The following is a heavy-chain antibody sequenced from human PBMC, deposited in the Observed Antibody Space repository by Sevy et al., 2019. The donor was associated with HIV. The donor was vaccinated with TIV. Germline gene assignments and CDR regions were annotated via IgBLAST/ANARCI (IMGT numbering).Heavy chain of an antibody. CDR3: ARDFAPYYYDSSGYYYLY. V-gene: IGHV3-48*01. D-gene: IGHD3-22*01. Sequence: GGSLRLSCAASGFTFSSYSMNWVRQAPGKGLEWVSHISSSSITIYYVDSVKGRFTISSDNAKNSLYLQMNSLRAEDTAVYYCARDFAPYYYDSSGYYYLYWGQGTLVTVSS. CDR1: GFTFSSYS. CDR2: ISSSSITI. J-gene: IGHJ4*02.